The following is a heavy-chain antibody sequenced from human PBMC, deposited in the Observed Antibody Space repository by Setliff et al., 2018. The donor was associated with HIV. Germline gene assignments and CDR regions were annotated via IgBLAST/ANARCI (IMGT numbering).Heavy chain of an antibody. V-gene: IGHV1-46*01. CDR3: TRAFPPMIPAAFDI. CDR1: GLSFSRHY. J-gene: IGHJ3*02. Sequence: ASVKVSCKASGLSFSRHYIHWVRQAPGQGLEWMGMINPSDGIPSYAQKFQGRVVVTRDTSRSTVYMELSSLRSEDTAVYFCTRAFPPMIPAAFDIWGLGTRVTVSS. CDR2: INPSDGIP. D-gene: IGHD3-22*01.